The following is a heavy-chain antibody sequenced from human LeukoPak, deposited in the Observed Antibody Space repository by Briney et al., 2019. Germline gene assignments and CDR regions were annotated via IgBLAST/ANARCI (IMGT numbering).Heavy chain of an antibody. V-gene: IGHV4-4*02. CDR1: GGSISGNNW. Sequence: SETLSLTCAVSGGSISGNNWWRWVRQPPGKGLEWSGEIYHSGHTNYNPSLKSRVTISVDKSKNQFSLNLSSVTAADTAVYYCARDGREGAEMYCLDYWGQGTLVTVSS. D-gene: IGHD2-8*02. J-gene: IGHJ4*02. CDR2: IYHSGHT. CDR3: ARDGREGAEMYCLDY.